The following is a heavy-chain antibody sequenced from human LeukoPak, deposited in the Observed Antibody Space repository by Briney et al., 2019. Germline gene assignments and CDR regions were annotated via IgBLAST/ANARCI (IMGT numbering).Heavy chain of an antibody. CDR3: ARDCGGDCPLDY. Sequence: SETLSLTCTVSGGSISSYYWSWIRQPPGKGLEWIGYIYYSGSTYYNPSLKSRVTISVDTSKNQFSLKLSSVTAADTAVYYCARDCGGDCPLDYWGQGTLVTVSS. J-gene: IGHJ4*02. CDR1: GGSISSYY. D-gene: IGHD2-21*02. CDR2: IYYSGST. V-gene: IGHV4-4*08.